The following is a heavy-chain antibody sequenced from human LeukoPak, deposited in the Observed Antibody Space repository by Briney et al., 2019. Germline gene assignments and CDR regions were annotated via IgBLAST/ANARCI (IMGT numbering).Heavy chain of an antibody. J-gene: IGHJ4*02. Sequence: ASVKVSCKASGYTFTSYAMHWVRQAPGQRLEWMGWINAGNGNTKYSQKFQGRVTITRDTSASTAYMELSSLRSEDTAVYYCTVLRGYYDSSGYPSDYWGQGTLVTVSS. D-gene: IGHD3-22*01. CDR1: GYTFTSYA. V-gene: IGHV1-3*01. CDR2: INAGNGNT. CDR3: TVLRGYYDSSGYPSDY.